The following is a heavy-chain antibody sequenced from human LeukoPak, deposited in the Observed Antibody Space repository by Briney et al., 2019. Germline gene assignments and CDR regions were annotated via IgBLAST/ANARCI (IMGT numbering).Heavy chain of an antibody. CDR1: GSSFTSYW. CDR2: IYPGDSDT. CDR3: ARLVVGSSGYYYVV. V-gene: IGHV5-51*01. J-gene: IGHJ4*02. D-gene: IGHD3-22*01. Sequence: GESLKISSEGAGSSFTSYWIGWVRQLPGKGVEWMGVIYPGDSDTRYSPSFQGQVTIPADKSISTAYLQWSSLKASDTAMYYCARLVVGSSGYYYVVWGQGTLVTVSS.